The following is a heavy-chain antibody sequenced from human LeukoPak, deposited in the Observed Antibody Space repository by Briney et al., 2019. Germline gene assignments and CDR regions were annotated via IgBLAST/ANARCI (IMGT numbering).Heavy chain of an antibody. D-gene: IGHD3-3*01. CDR1: GYTFTSYD. V-gene: IGHV1-8*01. CDR3: AREDYDFWSGYGDYYYYMDV. J-gene: IGHJ6*03. Sequence: ASVKVSCKASGYTFTSYDINWVRQATGQGLEWMGWMNPNSGNTGYPQKFQGRVTMTRNTSISTAYMELSSLRSEDTAVYYCAREDYDFWSGYGDYYYYMDVWGKGTTVTVSS. CDR2: MNPNSGNT.